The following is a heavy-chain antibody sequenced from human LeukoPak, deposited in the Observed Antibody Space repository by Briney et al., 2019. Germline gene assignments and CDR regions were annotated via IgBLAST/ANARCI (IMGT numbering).Heavy chain of an antibody. Sequence: SQTLSLTCDISGDSVSSNSAGWSWIRQSPSRGHEWLGRTYYRSKWYNDYAISVKSRIIVNPDTSKNQFSLQLNSVTPEDTAVYYCARDRWGYVDYWGQGTLVTVSS. D-gene: IGHD2-21*01. CDR3: ARDRWGYVDY. CDR1: GDSVSSNSAG. CDR2: TYYRSKWYN. V-gene: IGHV6-1*01. J-gene: IGHJ4*02.